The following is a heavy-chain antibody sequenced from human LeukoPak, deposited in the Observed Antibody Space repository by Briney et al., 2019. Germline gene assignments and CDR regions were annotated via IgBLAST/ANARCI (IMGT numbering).Heavy chain of an antibody. Sequence: SETLSLTCAVYGGSFSGYYWSWIRQPPGKGLEWIGEINHSGSTNYNPSLKSRVTISVDTSKNQFSLKLSSVTAADTAVYYCARRGPPRTMLRGVKSGWFDPWGQGTLVIVSS. D-gene: IGHD3-10*01. CDR3: ARRGPPRTMLRGVKSGWFDP. CDR1: GGSFSGYY. CDR2: INHSGST. V-gene: IGHV4-34*01. J-gene: IGHJ5*02.